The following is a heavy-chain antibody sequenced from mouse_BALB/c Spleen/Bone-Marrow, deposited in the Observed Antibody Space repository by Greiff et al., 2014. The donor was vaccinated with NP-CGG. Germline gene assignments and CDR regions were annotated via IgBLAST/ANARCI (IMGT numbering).Heavy chain of an antibody. CDR2: IYPGDGST. Sequence: LQESGPELVKPGALVKISCKASGYTFASYDINWVKQRPGQGLEWIGWIYPGDGSTKYNEKFKGKTTLTADKSSSTAYMQLSSLTSENSAVYFCARSGDSSGYGFAYWGQGTLVTVSA. D-gene: IGHD3-2*01. CDR3: ARSGDSSGYGFAY. CDR1: GYTFASYD. J-gene: IGHJ3*01. V-gene: IGHV1S56*01.